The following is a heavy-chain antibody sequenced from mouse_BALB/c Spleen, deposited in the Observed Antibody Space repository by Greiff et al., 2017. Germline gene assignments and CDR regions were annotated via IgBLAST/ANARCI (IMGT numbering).Heavy chain of an antibody. CDR2: ISSGSSTI. J-gene: IGHJ4*01. Sequence: EVQGVESGGGLVQPGGSRKLSCAASGFTFSSFGMHWVRQAPEKGLEWVAYISSGSSTIYYADTVKGRFTISRDNPKNTLFLQMTSLRSEDTAMYYCARSGTGSYYYAMDYWGQGTSVTVSS. V-gene: IGHV5-17*02. CDR3: ARSGTGSYYYAMDY. D-gene: IGHD3-3*01. CDR1: GFTFSSFG.